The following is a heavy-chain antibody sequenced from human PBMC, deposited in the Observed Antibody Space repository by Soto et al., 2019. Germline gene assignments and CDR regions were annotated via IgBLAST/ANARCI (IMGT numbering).Heavy chain of an antibody. J-gene: IGHJ4*02. D-gene: IGHD6-13*01. Sequence: GGSLRLSCAASGFTFSNAWMNWVRQAPGKGLEWVGRIKSKTDGGTTDYAAPVKGRFTISRDDSKNTLYLQMNSLKTEDTAVYYCTTDLIAAAGTDDYWGQGTLVTVSS. CDR2: IKSKTDGGTT. CDR3: TTDLIAAAGTDDY. CDR1: GFTFSNAW. V-gene: IGHV3-15*07.